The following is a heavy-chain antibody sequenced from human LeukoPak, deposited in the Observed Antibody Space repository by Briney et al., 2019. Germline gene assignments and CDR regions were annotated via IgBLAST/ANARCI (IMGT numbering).Heavy chain of an antibody. CDR3: APTAEAYTSWWKV. J-gene: IGHJ4*02. V-gene: IGHV1-2*02. Sequence: ASVKVSCKASGYKFTDDYMHWVRHAPGQGLEFMGWINPDSGSTNYAQKFKGRVTMTRDTSISTAYLEVRSLTSDDTAVYYCAPTAEAYTSWWKVWGQGTLVTVSS. D-gene: IGHD3-16*01. CDR1: GYKFTDDY. CDR2: INPDSGST.